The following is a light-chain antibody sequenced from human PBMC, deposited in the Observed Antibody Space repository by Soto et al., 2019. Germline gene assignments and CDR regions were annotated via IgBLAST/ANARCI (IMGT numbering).Light chain of an antibody. J-gene: IGKJ3*01. CDR3: QQYGSSLI. V-gene: IGKV3-20*01. CDR1: QSVSSSY. CDR2: GAS. Sequence: EIVLTQSPGTLSLSPGERATLFCRASQSVSSSYLAWYQQRLGQAPRLLIYGASDRAPGIPDRFSGSGSGTDFTLTITRLEPEDFAMYFCQQYGSSLILGPGTKVDIK.